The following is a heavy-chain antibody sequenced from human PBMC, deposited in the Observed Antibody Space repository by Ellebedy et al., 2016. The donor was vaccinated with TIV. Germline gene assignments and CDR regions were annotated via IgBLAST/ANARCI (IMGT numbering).Heavy chain of an antibody. V-gene: IGHV4-59*01. CDR2: IYYSGST. CDR3: ARVRSGDYPDWYFDL. CDR1: DGSISSYY. D-gene: IGHD4/OR15-4a*01. Sequence: SETLSLTCTVSDGSISSYYWSWIRQPPGKGLEWIGYIYYSGSTNYNPSLKSRVTISVDTSKNQFSLKLSSVTAADTAVYYCARVRSGDYPDWYFDLWGRGTLVTVSS. J-gene: IGHJ2*01.